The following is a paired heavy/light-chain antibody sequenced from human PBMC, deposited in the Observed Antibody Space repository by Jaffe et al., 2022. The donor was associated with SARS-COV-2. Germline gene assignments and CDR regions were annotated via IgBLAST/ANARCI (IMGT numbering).Light chain of an antibody. CDR2: RAS. CDR3: QQYGNLPYT. J-gene: IGKJ2*01. CDR1: QSIEDNW. Sequence: IVLTQSPGTLSLSPGERATLSCRASQSIEDNWLVWYRQKPGQPPRLLIYRASSRATGTPDRFSGSGSGTDFTLTISRLEPEDFAVYYCQQYGNLPYTFGQGTKVE. V-gene: IGKV3-20*01.
Heavy chain of an antibody. Sequence: EVQLVESGGGLVKPGGSLRLSCAASGFTFSNVWMTWVRQAPGRGLQWVGRIKNRAHGGTADYAAPLKDRFTISRDDSKNMLYLQMSSLETEDTAVYYCSTWFASSPWTSRTRELWGQGTLVTVSS. CDR3: STWFASSPWTSRTREL. J-gene: IGHJ4*02. D-gene: IGHD2-2*01. V-gene: IGHV3-15*01. CDR2: IKNRAHGGTA. CDR1: GFTFSNVW.